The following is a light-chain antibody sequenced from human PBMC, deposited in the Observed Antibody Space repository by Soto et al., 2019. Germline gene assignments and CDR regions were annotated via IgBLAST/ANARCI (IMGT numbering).Light chain of an antibody. CDR1: QSISIW. V-gene: IGKV1-5*03. J-gene: IGKJ1*01. CDR3: QHWHDYSWT. CDR2: KTS. Sequence: DIHMTQSPSTLSASVGDRVTITCRASQSISIWLAWYQQKPGKAPNLLIYKTSSLETGVPSRFRGSGSGTEFTLTLSSLQPDDFATYYCQHWHDYSWTFGQGTKVE.